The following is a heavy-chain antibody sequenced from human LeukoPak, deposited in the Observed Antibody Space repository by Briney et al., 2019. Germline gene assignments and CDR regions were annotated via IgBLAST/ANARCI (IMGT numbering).Heavy chain of an antibody. Sequence: GGSLRLSCTVSGFTFGDYTMSWVRQAPGKGLKWVGFIRSKAYGGTTEYAASVTGRFTISRDDSKSIAYLQMNSLKTEDTAVYYCTANMTTVTPFDYWGQGTLVTVSS. CDR3: TANMTTVTPFDY. CDR2: IRSKAYGGTT. D-gene: IGHD4-17*01. V-gene: IGHV3-49*04. J-gene: IGHJ4*02. CDR1: GFTFGDYT.